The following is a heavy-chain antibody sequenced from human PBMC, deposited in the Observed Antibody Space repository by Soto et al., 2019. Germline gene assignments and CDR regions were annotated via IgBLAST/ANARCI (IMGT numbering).Heavy chain of an antibody. CDR2: IYYSRST. V-gene: IGHV4-61*05. CDR1: GGSISSNNYY. Sequence: SETLSLTCFVSGGSISSNNYYWGWLRQPPGKGLEWIGYIYYSRSTNYNPSLKSRVTISVDTSKNQFSLKLSSVTAADTAVYYCARGDYYYYYMDVWGKGTTVTVSS. J-gene: IGHJ6*03. CDR3: ARGDYYYYYMDV.